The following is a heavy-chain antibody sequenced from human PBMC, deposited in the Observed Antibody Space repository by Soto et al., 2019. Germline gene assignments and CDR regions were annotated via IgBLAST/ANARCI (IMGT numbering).Heavy chain of an antibody. Sequence: QVQLQESGPGLVKPSGTLSLTCAVSGGSISSSNWWSWVRQPPGKGLEWIGEIYHSGSTNYNPSLKSRVTISVDKSKNQFSLKLSSVTAADTVVYYCARALYSGSYSDYYYYGMDVWGQGTTVTVSS. D-gene: IGHD1-26*01. J-gene: IGHJ6*02. CDR3: ARALYSGSYSDYYYYGMDV. CDR2: IYHSGST. CDR1: GGSISSSNW. V-gene: IGHV4-4*02.